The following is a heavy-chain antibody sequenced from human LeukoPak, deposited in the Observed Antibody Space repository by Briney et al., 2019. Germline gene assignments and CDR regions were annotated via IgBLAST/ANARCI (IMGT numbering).Heavy chain of an antibody. Sequence: ASVKVSCKASGYTFTSYYMHWVRQAPGQGLEWMGWISAYNGNTNYAQKLQGRVTMTTDTSTSTAYMELRSLRSDDTAVYYCARDGWDFWSGYTDDAFDIWGQGTMVTVSS. V-gene: IGHV1-18*04. D-gene: IGHD3-3*01. CDR3: ARDGWDFWSGYTDDAFDI. CDR1: GYTFTSYY. CDR2: ISAYNGNT. J-gene: IGHJ3*02.